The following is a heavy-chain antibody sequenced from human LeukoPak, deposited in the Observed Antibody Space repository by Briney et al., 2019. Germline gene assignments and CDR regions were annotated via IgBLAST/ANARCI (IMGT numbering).Heavy chain of an antibody. CDR2: ISGSGGST. J-gene: IGHJ4*02. V-gene: IGHV3-23*01. CDR3: AKAGGYSSGWWGDY. Sequence: GGSLRLSCAASGFIFSSSAMGWIRKAPGKGLEWVSSISGSGGSTYYADSVKGRFTISRDNSKNTLYLQMDSLSVEDTAIYYCAKAGGYSSGWWGDYWGQGTLVTVSS. D-gene: IGHD6-19*01. CDR1: GFIFSSSA.